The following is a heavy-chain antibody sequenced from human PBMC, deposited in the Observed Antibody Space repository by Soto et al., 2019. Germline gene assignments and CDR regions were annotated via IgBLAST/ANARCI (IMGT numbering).Heavy chain of an antibody. V-gene: IGHV3-30*18. Sequence: QVQLVESGGGEVQPGRSLTISCAASGFTFSTYGMHWVRQTPGNGLEWVAVISYDGTTKFYSDSVKGRFTISRDNFKKTLTLQMNSLRADDTAVYSCAKDLQSYGDYDYYCYGMDVWGLGTRVTVSS. CDR1: GFTFSTYG. CDR2: ISYDGTTK. J-gene: IGHJ6*02. D-gene: IGHD4-17*01. CDR3: AKDLQSYGDYDYYCYGMDV.